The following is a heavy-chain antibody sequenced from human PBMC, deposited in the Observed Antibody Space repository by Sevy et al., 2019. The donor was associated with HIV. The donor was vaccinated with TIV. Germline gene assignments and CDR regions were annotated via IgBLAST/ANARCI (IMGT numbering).Heavy chain of an antibody. D-gene: IGHD3-10*01. V-gene: IGHV3-30-3*01. Sequence: GGSLRLSCAASGFTFSSYAMHWVRQAPGKGLEWVAVISYDGSNKYYADSVKGRFTISRDNSKNTRYLQMNSLRAEDTAVYYCAREELWFGAITYTFDYWGQGTLVTVSS. CDR2: ISYDGSNK. J-gene: IGHJ4*02. CDR1: GFTFSSYA. CDR3: AREELWFGAITYTFDY.